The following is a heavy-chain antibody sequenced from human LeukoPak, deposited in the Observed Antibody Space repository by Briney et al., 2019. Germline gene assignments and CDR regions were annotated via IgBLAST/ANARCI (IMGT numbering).Heavy chain of an antibody. V-gene: IGHV3-23*01. D-gene: IGHD2-15*01. CDR1: GFTFSRFG. CDR2: FDGNADGT. J-gene: IGHJ4*02. Sequence: GGFLRLSCVTSGFTFSRFGMTWVSQPPGKGLEWVASFDGNADGTYYADSVKGRCTISRDNSKNTLYLQMNSLRAEDTAIYYCAKPRIIGLGWAQFDYWGQGSLVTVSS. CDR3: AKPRIIGLGWAQFDY.